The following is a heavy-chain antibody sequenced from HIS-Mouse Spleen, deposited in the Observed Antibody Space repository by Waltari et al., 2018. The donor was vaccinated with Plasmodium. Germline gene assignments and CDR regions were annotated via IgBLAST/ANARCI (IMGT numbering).Heavy chain of an antibody. CDR2: IYSGGST. J-gene: IGHJ3*02. V-gene: IGHV3-53*01. CDR3: ARGMKSSSSAFDI. CDR1: GFTVSSNS. D-gene: IGHD6-6*01. Sequence: EVQLVESGGGLIQPGGSLRLSCAASGFTVSSNSMSWVRQAPGKGLEWVSVIYSGGSTYYADSVKGRFTISRDNSKNTLYLQMNSLRAEDTAVYYCARGMKSSSSAFDIWGQGTMVTVSS.